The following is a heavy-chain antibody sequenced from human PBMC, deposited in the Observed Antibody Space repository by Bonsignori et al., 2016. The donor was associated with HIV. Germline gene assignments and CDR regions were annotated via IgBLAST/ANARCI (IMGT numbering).Heavy chain of an antibody. D-gene: IGHD2-15*01. CDR1: GGSFSGYY. CDR3: ARALADDY. J-gene: IGHJ4*02. Sequence: SETLSLTCAVYGGSFSGYYWSWIRQPPGKGLEWIGEINHSGSTNYNPSLKSRVTISVDTSKNQFSLKLSSVTAADTAVYYCARALADDYWGQGTLVTVSS. V-gene: IGHV4-34*01. CDR2: INHSGST.